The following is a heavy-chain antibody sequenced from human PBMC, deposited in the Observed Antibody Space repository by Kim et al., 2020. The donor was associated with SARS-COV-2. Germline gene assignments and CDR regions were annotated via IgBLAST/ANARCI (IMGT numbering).Heavy chain of an antibody. D-gene: IGHD3-10*01. CDR3: ARDRAEVGYGSGSYWVDWFDP. J-gene: IGHJ5*02. V-gene: IGHV1-3*01. CDR1: GYTLTSYA. Sequence: ASVKVSCKASGYTLTSYAMHWVRQAPGQRLEWMGWINAGNGNTKYSQKFQGRVTITRDTSASTAYMELSSLRSEDTAVYYCARDRAEVGYGSGSYWVDWFDPWGQGTLVTVSS. CDR2: INAGNGNT.